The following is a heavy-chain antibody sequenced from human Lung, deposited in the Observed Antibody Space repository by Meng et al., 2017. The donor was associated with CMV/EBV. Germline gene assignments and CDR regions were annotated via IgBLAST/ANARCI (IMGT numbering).Heavy chain of an antibody. Sequence: EXXKISCSASGFTFSDAGLHWVRQASGRGLEWVGRIRNRANSHATAYVASVKGRFTISRDDSKNTMYLHMNSLKTDDTAVYYCSRGDSNGPLYWG. CDR2: IRNRANSHAT. J-gene: IGHJ4*01. V-gene: IGHV3-73*01. CDR3: SRGDSNGPLY. CDR1: GFTFSDAG. D-gene: IGHD3-22*01.